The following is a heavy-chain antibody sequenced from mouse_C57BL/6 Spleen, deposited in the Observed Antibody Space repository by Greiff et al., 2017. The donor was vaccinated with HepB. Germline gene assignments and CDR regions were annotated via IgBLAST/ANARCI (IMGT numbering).Heavy chain of an antibody. CDR1: GYTFTSYW. CDR2: IDPSDSYT. CDR3: ARQDSNYNFDD. J-gene: IGHJ2*01. Sequence: QVQLQQPGAELVMPGASVKLSCKASGYTFTSYWMHWVKQRPGQGLEWIGEIDPSDSYTNYNQKFKGKSTLTVDKSSSTAYMQLSSLTSEDSAVYYCARQDSNYNFDDWGQGTTLTVSS. D-gene: IGHD2-5*01. V-gene: IGHV1-69*01.